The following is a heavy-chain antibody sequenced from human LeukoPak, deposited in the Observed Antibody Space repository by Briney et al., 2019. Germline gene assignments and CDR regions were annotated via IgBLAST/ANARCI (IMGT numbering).Heavy chain of an antibody. Sequence: PSETLSLTCTVSGGFITSTGYHRSWIRQHPGKGLEWIGYIYYSGGTYHNPSLQSRVTISLDTSKNQFSLKLRSVTAADTAVYYCATFGISTIRGVIPFWGQGTLVTVSS. CDR1: GGFITSTGYH. CDR3: ATFGISTIRGVIPF. J-gene: IGHJ4*02. V-gene: IGHV4-31*03. CDR2: IYYSGGT. D-gene: IGHD3-10*01.